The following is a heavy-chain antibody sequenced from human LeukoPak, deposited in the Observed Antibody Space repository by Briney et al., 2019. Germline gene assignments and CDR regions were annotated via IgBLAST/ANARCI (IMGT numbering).Heavy chain of an antibody. CDR1: GFSFSAYA. D-gene: IGHD5-18*01. V-gene: IGHV3-30-3*01. CDR3: ARGVGSYGYDYYYDMDV. Sequence: PGRSLRLSCAGSGFSFSAYAMHWVRQAPGKGLEWVALISYDGTNKDYPDSVKGRFTISRDNSKSTLYLQMDSLRVEDTAVYYCARGVGSYGYDYYYDMDVWGQGTTVTVSS. CDR2: ISYDGTNK. J-gene: IGHJ6*02.